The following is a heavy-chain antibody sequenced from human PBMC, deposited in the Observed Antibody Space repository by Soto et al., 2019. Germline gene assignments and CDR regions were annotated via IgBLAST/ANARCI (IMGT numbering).Heavy chain of an antibody. CDR1: GGSFSGYD. Sequence: PSETLSLTCAVYGGSFSGYDLSWIRQPPGKGLEWIGEINHSGSTNYNPSLKGRVTISVDTSKNQFSLKLSSVTAADTAVYYCARGIHTQNRGYSGYEFSEYYYDMDVWGKGTTVTVSS. CDR3: ARGIHTQNRGYSGYEFSEYYYDMDV. CDR2: INHSGST. V-gene: IGHV4-34*01. D-gene: IGHD5-12*01. J-gene: IGHJ6*03.